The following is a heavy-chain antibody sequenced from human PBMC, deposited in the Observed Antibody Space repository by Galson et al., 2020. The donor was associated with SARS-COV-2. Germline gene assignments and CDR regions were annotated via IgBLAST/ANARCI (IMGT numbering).Heavy chain of an antibody. CDR2: IYYSGST. V-gene: IGHV4-31*01. J-gene: IGHJ3*02. CDR1: GGSISSGGYY. D-gene: IGHD6-19*01. Sequence: SETLSLTCTVSGGSISSGGYYWSWIRQHPGKGLEWIGYIYYSGSTSYNPSLKSLATISVDTSKNQFSLNLKSVSAADTAVYYCARTQVVRGWYDAFDIWGQGTMVTVSS. CDR3: ARTQVVRGWYDAFDI.